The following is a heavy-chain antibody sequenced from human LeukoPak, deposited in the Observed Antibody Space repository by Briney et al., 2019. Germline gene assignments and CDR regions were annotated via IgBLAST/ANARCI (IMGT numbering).Heavy chain of an antibody. V-gene: IGHV3-21*01. D-gene: IGHD3-22*01. CDR1: GFTFSSYS. Sequence: GGSLRLSCAASGFTFSSYSMNWVRQAPGKGLEWVSSISSSSSYIYYADSVKGRFTISRDNAKNSVYLQMNSLRAEDTAVYYCARGSYHDSSGYYNYFDYWGQGTLVTVSS. CDR2: ISSSSSYI. J-gene: IGHJ4*02. CDR3: ARGSYHDSSGYYNYFDY.